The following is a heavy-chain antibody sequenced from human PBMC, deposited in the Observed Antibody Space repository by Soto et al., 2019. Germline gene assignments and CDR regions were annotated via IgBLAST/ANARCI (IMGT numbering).Heavy chain of an antibody. CDR2: IYYSGST. D-gene: IGHD6-13*01. Sequence: PSETLSLTCTVSGGSISSSSYYWGWIRQPPGKGLEWIGSIYYSGSTYYNPSLKSRVTISVDTSKNQFSLKLSSVTAADTAVYYCARHGAAAGTNYYYYMDVWGKGTTVTVYS. CDR1: GGSISSSSYY. V-gene: IGHV4-39*01. CDR3: ARHGAAAGTNYYYYMDV. J-gene: IGHJ6*03.